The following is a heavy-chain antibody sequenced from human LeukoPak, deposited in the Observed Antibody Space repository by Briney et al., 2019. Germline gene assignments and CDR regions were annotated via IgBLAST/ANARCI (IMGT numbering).Heavy chain of an antibody. Sequence: PGGSLRLSCAASGFTFSSYSMNWVRQAPGKGLEWVSIISSSSSYIYYADSVKGRFTNSRDNAKNSLYLQMNSLRAEDTAVYYCARGSELGYCSGGSCYFEYWGQGTLVTVSS. D-gene: IGHD2-15*01. V-gene: IGHV3-21*01. CDR3: ARGSELGYCSGGSCYFEY. CDR1: GFTFSSYS. CDR2: ISSSSSYI. J-gene: IGHJ4*02.